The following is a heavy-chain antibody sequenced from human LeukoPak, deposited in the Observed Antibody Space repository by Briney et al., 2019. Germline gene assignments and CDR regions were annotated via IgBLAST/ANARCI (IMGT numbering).Heavy chain of an antibody. J-gene: IGHJ4*02. CDR1: GLTVSSNS. CDR3: ARRAGAYSHPYDY. Sequence: PGGSLRLSCTVSGLTVSSNSMSWVRQAPGKGLEWVSFIYSDNTHYSHSVKGRFTISRDNSKNTLYLQMNSLRAEDTAVYYCARRAGAYSHPYDYWGQGTLVTVSS. D-gene: IGHD4/OR15-4a*01. CDR2: IYSDNT. V-gene: IGHV3-53*01.